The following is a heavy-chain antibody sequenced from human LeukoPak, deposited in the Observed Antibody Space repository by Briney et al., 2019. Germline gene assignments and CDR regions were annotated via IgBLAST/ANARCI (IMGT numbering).Heavy chain of an antibody. D-gene: IGHD3-10*01. J-gene: IGHJ4*02. CDR3: APMVRGVVPFDY. CDR1: GFTFSSYA. CDR2: ISGSGGST. Sequence: GGSLRLSCAASGFTFSSYAMSWVRQAPGKGLEWVSAISGSGGSTYYADSVKGRITISRDNSKNTLYLQMNSLRAEDTAVYYCAPMVRGVVPFDYWGQGTLVTVSS. V-gene: IGHV3-23*01.